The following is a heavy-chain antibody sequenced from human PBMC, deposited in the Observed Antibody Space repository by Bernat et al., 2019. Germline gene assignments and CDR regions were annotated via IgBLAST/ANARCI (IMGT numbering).Heavy chain of an antibody. CDR1: GFTFGDYA. V-gene: IGHV3-49*04. CDR2: IRSKAYGGTT. CDR3: SYSGWNDY. D-gene: IGHD6-19*01. J-gene: IGHJ4*02. Sequence: EVQLVESGGGVVRPGGSLRLSCVVSGFTFGDYAMSWVRQAPGKGLEWVGFIRSKAYGGTTEYAASVKGRFTISRDDSKSIAYLQMNSLKTEDTAVYYCSYSGWNDYWGQGTLVTVSS.